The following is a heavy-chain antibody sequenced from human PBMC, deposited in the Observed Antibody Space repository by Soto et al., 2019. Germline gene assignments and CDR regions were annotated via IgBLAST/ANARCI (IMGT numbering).Heavy chain of an antibody. J-gene: IGHJ4*02. CDR1: GFTFSSYW. CDR3: ARDPTGTSDY. CDR2: INSDGSRT. Sequence: GGSLRLSCAASGFTFSSYWIHWVRQAPGKGLVWVSRINSDGSRTNYADSVKGRFTISRDNAKNSLYLQMNSLRAEDTAVYYCARDPTGTSDYWGQGTLVTVSS. V-gene: IGHV3-74*01. D-gene: IGHD1-1*01.